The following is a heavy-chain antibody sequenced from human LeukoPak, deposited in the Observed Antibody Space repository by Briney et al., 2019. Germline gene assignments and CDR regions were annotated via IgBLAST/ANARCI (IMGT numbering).Heavy chain of an antibody. Sequence: SETLSLTCTVFGYSISSGYYWGWIRQPPGKGLEWIGSIYHSGSTYYNPSLKSRVTISVDTSKNQFSLKLSSVTAADTAVYFCARGPYSYDSSGAFDIWGQGTMVTVSS. D-gene: IGHD3-22*01. J-gene: IGHJ3*02. CDR1: GYSISSGYY. CDR3: ARGPYSYDSSGAFDI. V-gene: IGHV4-38-2*02. CDR2: IYHSGST.